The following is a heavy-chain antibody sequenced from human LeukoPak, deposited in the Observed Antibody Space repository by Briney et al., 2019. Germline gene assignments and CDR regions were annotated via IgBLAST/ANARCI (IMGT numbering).Heavy chain of an antibody. Sequence: GGSLRLSCSASGFSLTYYAIQWVRQAPEKGLEYVSATSVDGTVTFYANSVRGRFTISRDNSKNTLYLQMTNLRIEDTAVYYCVRKGWFSGAIDNWGQGILVTVSS. V-gene: IGHV3-64D*06. CDR2: TSVDGTVT. CDR3: VRKGWFSGAIDN. CDR1: GFSLTYYA. D-gene: IGHD6-19*01. J-gene: IGHJ4*02.